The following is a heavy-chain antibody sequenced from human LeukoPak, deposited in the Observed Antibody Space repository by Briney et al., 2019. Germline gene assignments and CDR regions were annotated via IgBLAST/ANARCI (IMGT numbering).Heavy chain of an antibody. V-gene: IGHV3-23*01. D-gene: IGHD4-17*01. J-gene: IGHJ4*02. CDR1: GFTFSSYA. CDR3: AKHYGDYFLDF. CDR2: ISGYSVTT. Sequence: GGSLRLSCAASGFTFSSYAMSWVRQAPGKGLEWVSFISGYSVTTYYADSVQGRFTVSRDNSKKTLYLQMHSLRDEDTAIYYCAKHYGDYFLDFWGQGTLVTVSS.